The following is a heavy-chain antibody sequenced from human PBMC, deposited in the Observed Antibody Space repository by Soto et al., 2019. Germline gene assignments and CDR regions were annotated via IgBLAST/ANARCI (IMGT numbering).Heavy chain of an antibody. V-gene: IGHV3-23*01. CDR3: AKSPSGSYYVGWDY. CDR1: GFTFSSYA. J-gene: IGHJ4*02. D-gene: IGHD1-26*01. Sequence: EVQLLESGGGLVQPGGSLRLSCAASGFTFSSYAMSWVRQAPGKGLEWVSAISVRGGSTFYADSVKGRFTISRDNSKNPLFLQMNSLRAEDTAVYYCAKSPSGSYYVGWDYWGQGTLVTVSS. CDR2: ISVRGGST.